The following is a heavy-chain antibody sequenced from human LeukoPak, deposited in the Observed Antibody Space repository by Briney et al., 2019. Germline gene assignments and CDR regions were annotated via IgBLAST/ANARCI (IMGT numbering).Heavy chain of an antibody. CDR2: INSDGSST. CDR1: GFTFSSYW. V-gene: IGHV3-74*01. Sequence: PGGSLRLSCAASGFTFSSYWMHWVRQAPGKGLVWVSRINSDGSSTSYADSVKGRFTISRDNAKNTLYLQMNSLRAEDTAVYYCARSRPSRGGYYFDYWGQGTLVTVSS. D-gene: IGHD3-16*01. J-gene: IGHJ4*02. CDR3: ARSRPSRGGYYFDY.